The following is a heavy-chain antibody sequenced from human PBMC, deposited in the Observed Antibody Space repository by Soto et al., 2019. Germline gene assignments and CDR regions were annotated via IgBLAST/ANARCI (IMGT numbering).Heavy chain of an antibody. V-gene: IGHV1-69*01. D-gene: IGHD3-16*02. J-gene: IGHJ6*02. Sequence: QVQLVQSGAEVKKPGSSVKVYCKASGVTFSSYAISWVRQAPGQGLEWMGGIIPIFGTANYAQKFQGRVTITADEYTSTAYIELISLRSEDTAVYYCAREGRSTNHYYYGMDFWGQGTTVTVSS. CDR1: GVTFSSYA. CDR3: AREGRSTNHYYYGMDF. CDR2: IIPIFGTA.